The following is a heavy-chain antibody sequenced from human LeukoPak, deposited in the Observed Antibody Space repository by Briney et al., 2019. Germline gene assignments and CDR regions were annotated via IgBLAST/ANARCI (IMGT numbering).Heavy chain of an antibody. Sequence: ASVKVSCKASRYTFTGYYMHWVRQAPGQGLEWMGRINPNSGGTNYAQKFQGRVTMTRDTSISTAYMELSRLRSDDTAVYYCARPNPGIAAAGTPGGFDPWGQGTLVTVSS. CDR3: ARPNPGIAAAGTPGGFDP. J-gene: IGHJ5*02. D-gene: IGHD6-13*01. V-gene: IGHV1-2*06. CDR1: RYTFTGYY. CDR2: INPNSGGT.